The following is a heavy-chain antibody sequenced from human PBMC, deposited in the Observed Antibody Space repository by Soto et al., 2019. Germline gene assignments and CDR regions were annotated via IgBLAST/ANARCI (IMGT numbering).Heavy chain of an antibody. J-gene: IGHJ4*02. Sequence: ASLKVSCKASGYPFTTYGITWVRQAPGQGLEWMGWISTYNGNTNYAQSLQGRVTMTRETSSTTAYMELRSLRSDDTAVYYCARVMTTFGVVSKGPDHWGQGTLVTVSS. D-gene: IGHD3-3*01. V-gene: IGHV1-18*04. CDR1: GYPFTTYG. CDR2: ISTYNGNT. CDR3: ARVMTTFGVVSKGPDH.